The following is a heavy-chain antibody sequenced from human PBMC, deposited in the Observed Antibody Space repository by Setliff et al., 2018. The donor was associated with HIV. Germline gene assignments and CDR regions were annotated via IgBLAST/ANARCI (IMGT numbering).Heavy chain of an antibody. J-gene: IGHJ3*02. CDR3: ARIYRSTWPFDACDI. Sequence: PGGSLRLSCAASEFTFSEYWMTWVSQAPGKGLEWLANIKQDESEIYYVDSVRGRFTVSSDNARNSLYLQMNSLRAEDTAIYYCARIYRSTWPFDACDIWGQGTMVTVSS. V-gene: IGHV3-7*03. CDR1: EFTFSEYW. D-gene: IGHD6-6*01. CDR2: IKQDESEI.